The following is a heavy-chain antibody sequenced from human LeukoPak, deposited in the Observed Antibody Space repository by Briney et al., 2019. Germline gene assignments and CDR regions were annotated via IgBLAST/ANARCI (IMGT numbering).Heavy chain of an antibody. CDR2: ISTSSSYI. CDR3: ARVARYYFDY. V-gene: IGHV3-21*01. CDR1: GFTFSSYT. J-gene: IGHJ4*02. Sequence: PGGSLRLSCAASGFTFSSYTMNWVRQAPGKGLEWVSSISTSSSYIYYADSVKDRFTISRDNAKNSLYLQMNSLRAEDTAVYYCARVARYYFDYWGQGTLVTVSS.